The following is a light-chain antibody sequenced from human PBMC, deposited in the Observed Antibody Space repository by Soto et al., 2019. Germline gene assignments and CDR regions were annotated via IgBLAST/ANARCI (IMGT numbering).Light chain of an antibody. J-gene: IGKJ1*01. Sequence: DVQMTLSPSALSASVGDRVTVTCRASQVISISFAWYQQKPGTAPKLLIYDASSFESGVPSRFSGSGSGTEFTLTISSLQPDDFATYYCQQYNSYSWTFGQGTKV. CDR1: QVISIS. CDR2: DAS. CDR3: QQYNSYSWT. V-gene: IGKV1-5*01.